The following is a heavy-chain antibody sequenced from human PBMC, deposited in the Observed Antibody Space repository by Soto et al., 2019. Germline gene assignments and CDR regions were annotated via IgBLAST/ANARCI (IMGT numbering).Heavy chain of an antibody. D-gene: IGHD3-16*02. Sequence: ASVKVSCKASGYTFTSYGISWVRQAPGQRLEWMGWISAYNGNTNYAQKLQGRVTMTTDTSTSTAYMELRSLRSDDTAVYYCARDRALSLPWYFDYWGQGTLVTVPS. V-gene: IGHV1-18*01. CDR3: ARDRALSLPWYFDY. CDR2: ISAYNGNT. J-gene: IGHJ4*02. CDR1: GYTFTSYG.